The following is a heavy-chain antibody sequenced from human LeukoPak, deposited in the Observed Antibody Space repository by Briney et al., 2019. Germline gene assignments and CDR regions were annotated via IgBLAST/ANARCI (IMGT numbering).Heavy chain of an antibody. Sequence: GGSLRLSCAASGFTFSSYAMSWVRQAPGKGLEWVSAISGSGGSTYYADSVKGRYTISRDNSKNTLYLQMNSLRAEDTAVYYCAKDLGLSRQWLVTWFDPWGQGTLVTVSS. D-gene: IGHD6-19*01. CDR2: ISGSGGST. CDR3: AKDLGLSRQWLVTWFDP. V-gene: IGHV3-23*01. CDR1: GFTFSSYA. J-gene: IGHJ5*02.